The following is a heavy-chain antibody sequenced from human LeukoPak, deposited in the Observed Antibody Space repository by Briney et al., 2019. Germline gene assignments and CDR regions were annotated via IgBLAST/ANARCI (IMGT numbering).Heavy chain of an antibody. CDR3: ATDYYDSSGYYYFDY. D-gene: IGHD3-22*01. J-gene: IGHJ4*02. CDR2: MNPNSGNT. V-gene: IGHV1-8*01. CDR1: GYTFTSYD. Sequence: ASVKVSCKASGYTFTSYDINWVRQATGQGLEWMGWMNPNSGNTGYAQKFQGRVTMTRNTSISTAYMELSSLRSEDTAVYYCATDYYDSSGYYYFDYWGQGTLVTVSS.